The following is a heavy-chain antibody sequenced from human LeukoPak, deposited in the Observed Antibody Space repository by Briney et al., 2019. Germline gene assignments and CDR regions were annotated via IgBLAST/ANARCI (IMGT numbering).Heavy chain of an antibody. V-gene: IGHV1-46*01. J-gene: IGHJ4*02. D-gene: IGHD3-10*01. Sequence: VASVKVSCKASGYTFTSYYMHWVRQAPGQGLEWMGIINPSGGSTSYAQKFQGRVTMTRDTSTSTVYMELSSLRSGDTAVYYCARDPSGGYYFDYWGQGTLVTVSS. CDR3: ARDPSGGYYFDY. CDR2: INPSGGST. CDR1: GYTFTSYY.